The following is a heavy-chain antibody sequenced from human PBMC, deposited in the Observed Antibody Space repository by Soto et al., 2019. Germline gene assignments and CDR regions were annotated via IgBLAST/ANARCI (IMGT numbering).Heavy chain of an antibody. V-gene: IGHV1-18*01. Sequence: QVQLVHSGAEVKKPGASVKVSCKASGYTFTSYAISWVRQAPGQGLEWMGWISVYNGNTNYAQKLQDRVTMTTDTSTSTAYMELRSLRSDDTAVYYCARERHEYSSGWYGVDYSGQGTLVTVSS. J-gene: IGHJ4*02. D-gene: IGHD6-19*01. CDR3: ARERHEYSSGWYGVDY. CDR2: ISVYNGNT. CDR1: GYTFTSYA.